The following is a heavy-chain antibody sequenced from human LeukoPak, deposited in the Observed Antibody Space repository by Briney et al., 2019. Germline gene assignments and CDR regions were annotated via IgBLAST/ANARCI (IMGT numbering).Heavy chain of an antibody. J-gene: IGHJ4*02. V-gene: IGHV1-46*01. CDR3: ARGRYRDYQYFDH. Sequence: GASVKVSCKASGYTFTSYYLHWLRQAPGKGLEWMGIINPSGYSTTYPQKFEGRVTMTSDTPTSTVYMELSSLRFEDTAVYYCARGRYRDYQYFDHWGQGTLVTVSS. CDR2: INPSGYST. CDR1: GYTFTSYY. D-gene: IGHD5-12*01.